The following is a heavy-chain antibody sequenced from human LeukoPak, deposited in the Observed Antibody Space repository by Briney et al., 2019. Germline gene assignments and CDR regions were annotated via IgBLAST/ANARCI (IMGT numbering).Heavy chain of an antibody. CDR3: AKVPLIYDRWGFDY. CDR2: ISYDGSNK. Sequence: GGSLRLSCAASGFTFSSYGMHWVRQAPGKGLEWVAVISYDGSNKYYADSVKGRFTISRDNSKNTLYLQMNSLRAEDTAVYYCAKVPLIYDRWGFDYWGQGTLVTVSS. V-gene: IGHV3-30*18. D-gene: IGHD3-22*01. J-gene: IGHJ4*02. CDR1: GFTFSSYG.